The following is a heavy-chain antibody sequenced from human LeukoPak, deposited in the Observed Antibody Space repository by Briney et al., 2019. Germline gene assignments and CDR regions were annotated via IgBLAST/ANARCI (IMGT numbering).Heavy chain of an antibody. J-gene: IGHJ5*02. CDR2: IKSKTDGGTT. V-gene: IGHV3-15*01. CDR1: GFTFSNAW. Sequence: GGSLRLSCAASGFTFSNAWMSWVRQAPGKGLEWVGRIKSKTDGGTTDYAAPVKGRFTISRDDSKNTLYLQMNSLKTEDTAVYYCTTTVGYSSGWGFDPWGQGTLVTVSS. CDR3: TTTVGYSSGWGFDP. D-gene: IGHD6-19*01.